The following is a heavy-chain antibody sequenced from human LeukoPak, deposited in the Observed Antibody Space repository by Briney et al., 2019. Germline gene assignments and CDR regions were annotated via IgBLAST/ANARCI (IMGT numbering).Heavy chain of an antibody. V-gene: IGHV1-18*01. CDR2: INTYNGKT. D-gene: IGHD2-2*01. J-gene: IGHJ6*02. CDR3: ARKECSSTSCYSGFYGMDV. Sequence: SVKVSCKASGYTFTSYGINWVRPAPGQGLEWMGWINTYNGKTDYAQKLQGRVTMTTDTSTSTAYMELRSLISDDTAVYYCARKECSSTSCYSGFYGMDVWGQATTVTVSS. CDR1: GYTFTSYG.